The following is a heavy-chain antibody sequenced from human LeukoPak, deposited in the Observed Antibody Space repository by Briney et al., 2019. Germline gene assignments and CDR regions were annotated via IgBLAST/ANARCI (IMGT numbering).Heavy chain of an antibody. CDR1: GGSFSGYY. CDR3: ARDWYYDSSGSYYWYFDL. CDR2: INHSGST. Sequence: PSETLSLTCAVYGGSFSGYYWSWIRQPPGKGLECIGEINHSGSTNYNPPPKSRVTISLDTPKNQFSLTLSSVPAADTAVYYCARDWYYDSSGSYYWYFDLWGRGTLVTVSS. V-gene: IGHV4-34*01. D-gene: IGHD3-22*01. J-gene: IGHJ2*01.